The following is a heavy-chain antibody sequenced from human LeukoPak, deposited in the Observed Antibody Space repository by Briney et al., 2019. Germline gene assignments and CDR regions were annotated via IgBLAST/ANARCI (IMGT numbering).Heavy chain of an antibody. V-gene: IGHV3-7*01. D-gene: IGHD5-18*01. CDR3: ARDLSGIAGYTYGRGIDY. Sequence: PGGSLRLSCAASGFTFSSHWMSWVRQAPGKGLEWVANIKKDGSEKYYVDAVKGRFTISRDNAKNSLYLQMNSLRAEDTAVYYCARDLSGIAGYTYGRGIDYWGQGTLVTVSS. J-gene: IGHJ4*02. CDR1: GFTFSSHW. CDR2: IKKDGSEK.